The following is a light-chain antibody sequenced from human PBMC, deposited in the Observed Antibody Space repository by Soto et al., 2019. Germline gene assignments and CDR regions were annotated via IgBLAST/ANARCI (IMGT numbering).Light chain of an antibody. CDR1: QSVGSTY. V-gene: IGKV3-20*01. Sequence: EIVFTQSPGALALSPGERVTLSCRASQSVGSTYSAWYQQKPGQAPRLLIFGASSRATGIPDRFSGSGSGTDFTLTISRLEPEDSAVYFCQQYGSSAYTFGPGTKVDIK. CDR2: GAS. CDR3: QQYGSSAYT. J-gene: IGKJ2*01.